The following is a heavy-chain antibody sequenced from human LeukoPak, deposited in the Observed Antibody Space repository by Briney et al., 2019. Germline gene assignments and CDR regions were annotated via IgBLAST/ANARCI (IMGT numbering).Heavy chain of an antibody. J-gene: IGHJ4*02. CDR3: ASYYYGSGTSLGY. D-gene: IGHD3-10*01. Sequence: GGSLRLSCAASGFTFSSYWMSWVRQAPGKGLERVANIKQDGSEKYYVDSVKGRFTISRDNAKNSLYLQMNSLRAEDTAVYYCASYYYGSGTSLGYWGQGTLVTVSS. CDR2: IKQDGSEK. CDR1: GFTFSSYW. V-gene: IGHV3-7*01.